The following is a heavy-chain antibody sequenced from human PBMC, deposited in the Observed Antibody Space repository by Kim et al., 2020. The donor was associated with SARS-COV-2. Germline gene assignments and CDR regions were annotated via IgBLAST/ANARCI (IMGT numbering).Heavy chain of an antibody. CDR3: ARDGESDIVVVPAALYYYYYYMDV. D-gene: IGHD2-2*01. Sequence: ASVKVSCKASGYTFTSYYMHWVRQAPGQGLEWMGIINPSGGSTSYAQKFQGRVTMTRDTSTSTVYMELSSLRSEDTAVYYCARDGESDIVVVPAALYYYYYYMDVWGKGTTVTVSS. V-gene: IGHV1-46*01. J-gene: IGHJ6*03. CDR1: GYTFTSYY. CDR2: INPSGGST.